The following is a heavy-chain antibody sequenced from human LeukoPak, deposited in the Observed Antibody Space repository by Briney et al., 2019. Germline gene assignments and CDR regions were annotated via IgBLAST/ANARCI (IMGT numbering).Heavy chain of an antibody. V-gene: IGHV3-74*01. CDR2: INSDGGST. Sequence: PGGSLRLSCAASGFTFSSDWMHGVRQAPGKWLFWVSRINSDGGSTSYAESVKGRFNISSDHAKTTLYLQMNRLRAEAPAVYYCARGVSPPYCSGGSCYSGWSDPWGQGTLVTVSS. CDR3: ARGVSPPYCSGGSCYSGWSDP. D-gene: IGHD2-15*01. CDR1: GFTFSSDW. J-gene: IGHJ5*02.